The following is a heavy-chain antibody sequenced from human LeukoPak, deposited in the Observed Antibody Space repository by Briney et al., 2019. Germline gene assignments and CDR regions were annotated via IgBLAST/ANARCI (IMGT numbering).Heavy chain of an antibody. V-gene: IGHV4-39*01. J-gene: IGHJ4*02. Sequence: PSETLSLTCTVSGGSLSSSSYYWGWIRQPPGKGLEWIGSIYYSGSPYYNPSLKSRVTISVDTSKNRFSLKLSSVTAADTAVYYCAIQHGSGWLLDYWGQGTLVTVSS. CDR3: AIQHGSGWLLDY. D-gene: IGHD6-19*01. CDR1: GGSLSSSSYY. CDR2: IYYSGSP.